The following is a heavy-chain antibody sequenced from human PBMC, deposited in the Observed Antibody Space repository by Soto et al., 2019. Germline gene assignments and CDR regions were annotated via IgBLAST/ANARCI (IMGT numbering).Heavy chain of an antibody. CDR3: ARDTMEWLFFDY. V-gene: IGHV4-31*03. J-gene: IGHJ4*02. CDR1: GGSISSGGYY. CDR2: IYYSGST. Sequence: PSETLSLTCTVSGGSISSGGYYWSWIRQHPGKGLEWIGYIYYSGSTYYNPSLKSRVTISVDTSKNQFSLKLSSVTAADTAVYYCARDTMEWLFFDYWGQGTLVTVSS. D-gene: IGHD3-3*01.